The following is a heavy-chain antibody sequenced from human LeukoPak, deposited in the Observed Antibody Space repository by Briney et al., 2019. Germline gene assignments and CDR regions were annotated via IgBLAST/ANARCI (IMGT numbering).Heavy chain of an antibody. V-gene: IGHV4-38-2*01. Sequence: SETLSLTCAVSGYSISSGYYWGWIRQPPGKGLEWIGSIYHSGSTYYNPSLKSRVTISVDTSKNQFSLKLSSVTAADTAVYYCARHAGHYYYMDVWGKGTTVTVSS. D-gene: IGHD2-2*01. J-gene: IGHJ6*03. CDR1: GYSISSGYY. CDR2: IYHSGST. CDR3: ARHAGHYYYMDV.